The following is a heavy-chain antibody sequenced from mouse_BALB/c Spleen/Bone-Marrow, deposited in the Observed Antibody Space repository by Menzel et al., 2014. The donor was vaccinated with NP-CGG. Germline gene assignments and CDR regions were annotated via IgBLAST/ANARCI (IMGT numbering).Heavy chain of an antibody. V-gene: IGHV5-9-1*01. CDR1: GFTFSSYA. J-gene: IGHJ4*01. D-gene: IGHD2-14*01. CDR2: ISSGGSYT. Sequence: EVMLVESGGGLVKPGGSLKLSCAASGFTFSSYAMSWVRRTPEKRLEGVATISSGGSYTYYPDSVKGRFTISRDNAKNTLYLQMSSLRSEDTAMYYCARQREVRPYYYAMDYWGQGTSVTVSS. CDR3: ARQREVRPYYYAMDY.